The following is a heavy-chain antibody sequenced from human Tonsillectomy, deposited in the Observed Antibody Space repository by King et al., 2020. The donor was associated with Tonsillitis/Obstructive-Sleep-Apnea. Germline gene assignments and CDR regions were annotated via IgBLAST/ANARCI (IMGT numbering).Heavy chain of an antibody. Sequence: LQLQESGPGLVKPSETLSLTCTVSGGSISSYYWTWIRQPPGKGLEWIGYIYYSGSTNYNPSLKSRVTISVDTSKNQFSLKLSSVTAADTAVYYCARGGDGYNYFDYWGQGTLVTVSS. CDR1: GGSISSYY. V-gene: IGHV4-59*01. CDR3: ARGGDGYNYFDY. J-gene: IGHJ4*02. D-gene: IGHD5-24*01. CDR2: IYYSGST.